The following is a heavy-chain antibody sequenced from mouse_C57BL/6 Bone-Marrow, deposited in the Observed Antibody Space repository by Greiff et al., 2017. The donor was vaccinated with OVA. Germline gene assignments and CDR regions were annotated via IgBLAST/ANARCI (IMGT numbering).Heavy chain of an antibody. Sequence: VQLQQPGAELVKPGASVKLSCKASGYTFTSYWMHWVKQRPGQGLEWIGMIHPNSGSTNYNEKFKSKATLTVDKSSSTAYMQLSSLTSEDSAVYYCAHYYYGSSFYAMDYWGQGTSVTVSS. CDR1: GYTFTSYW. CDR2: IHPNSGST. J-gene: IGHJ4*01. V-gene: IGHV1-64*01. CDR3: AHYYYGSSFYAMDY. D-gene: IGHD1-1*01.